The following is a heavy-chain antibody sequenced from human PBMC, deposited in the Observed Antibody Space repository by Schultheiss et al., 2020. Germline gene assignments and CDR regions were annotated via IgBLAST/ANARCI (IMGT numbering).Heavy chain of an antibody. J-gene: IGHJ5*02. CDR2: IYPGDSHT. CDR3: ARDARPRRGSSPVGWFDP. V-gene: IGHV5-51*01. Sequence: GGSLRLSCKGSGYSFTSYWIGWVRKMPGKGLEWMGIIYPGDSHTRYSPSFQGQVTISADKSISTAYLQWSSLKASDTAMYYCARDARPRRGSSPVGWFDPWGQGTLVTVSS. CDR1: GYSFTSYW. D-gene: IGHD6-13*01.